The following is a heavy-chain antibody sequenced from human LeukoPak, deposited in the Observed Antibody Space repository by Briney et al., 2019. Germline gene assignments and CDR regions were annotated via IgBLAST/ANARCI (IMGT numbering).Heavy chain of an antibody. CDR2: IYTSGST. CDR3: ARGFTIFGFDY. Sequence: SETLSLTCTVSGGSISSSSYYWGWIRQPAGKGLEWIGRIYTSGSTNYNPSLKSRVTTSVDTSKNQFSLKLSSVTAADTAVYYCARGFTIFGFDYWGQGTLVTVSS. J-gene: IGHJ4*02. CDR1: GGSISSSSYY. D-gene: IGHD3-3*01. V-gene: IGHV4-61*02.